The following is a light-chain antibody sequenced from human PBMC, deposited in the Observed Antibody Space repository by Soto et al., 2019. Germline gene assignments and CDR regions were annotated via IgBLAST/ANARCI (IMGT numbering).Light chain of an antibody. Sequence: EIVVTQSLATLSLSPGERATLSCRASQSVSRYLAWYQQKPGQAPRLLIYDASNRATGIPARFSGSGSGTDFTLTISNLEPEDFVVDYWQQRINTPVTFDEGPMLDSK. V-gene: IGKV3-11*01. CDR1: QSVSRY. CDR2: DAS. CDR3: QQRINTPVT. J-gene: IGKJ4*02.